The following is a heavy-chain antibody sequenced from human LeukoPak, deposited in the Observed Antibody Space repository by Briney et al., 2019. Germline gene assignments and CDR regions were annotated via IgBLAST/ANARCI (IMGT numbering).Heavy chain of an antibody. V-gene: IGHV4-59*01. CDR2: ISYSGRT. CDR1: GGSINSYY. D-gene: IGHD6-6*01. Sequence: PSETLSLTCTVSGGSINSYYWSWIRQPPGKGLEWIGYISYSGRTNYNPSLKSRVTISVDTSKNQFSLKLSSVTAADTAVYYCARGKFGSSSYWGQGTLVTVSS. J-gene: IGHJ4*02. CDR3: ARGKFGSSSY.